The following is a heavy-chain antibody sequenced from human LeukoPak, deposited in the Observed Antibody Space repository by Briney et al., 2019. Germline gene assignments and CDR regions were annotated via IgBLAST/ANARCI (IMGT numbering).Heavy chain of an antibody. CDR2: ISSSSSYI. Sequence: GGSLRLSCAASGFTFSSYSMNWVRQAPGKGLEWVSSISSSSSYIYYADSVKGRFTISRDNAKNSLYLQMNSLRAEDTAVYYCARVRLAAPAFDPWGQGTLVTVSS. V-gene: IGHV3-21*01. CDR3: ARVRLAAPAFDP. CDR1: GFTFSSYS. J-gene: IGHJ5*02. D-gene: IGHD6-13*01.